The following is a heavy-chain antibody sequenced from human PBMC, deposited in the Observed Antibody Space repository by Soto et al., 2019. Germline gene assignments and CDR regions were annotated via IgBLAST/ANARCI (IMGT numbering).Heavy chain of an antibody. CDR3: AKDPAGYKDVWGSYRYANFDY. CDR2: ISGSGGST. V-gene: IGHV3-23*01. Sequence: HPGGSLRLSCAASGFTFSSYAMSWVRQAPGKGLEWVSAISGSGGSTYYADSVKGRFTISRDNSKNTLYLQMNSLRAEDTAVYYCAKDPAGYKDVWGSYRYANFDYWGQGTLVTVSS. CDR1: GFTFSSYA. J-gene: IGHJ4*02. D-gene: IGHD3-16*02.